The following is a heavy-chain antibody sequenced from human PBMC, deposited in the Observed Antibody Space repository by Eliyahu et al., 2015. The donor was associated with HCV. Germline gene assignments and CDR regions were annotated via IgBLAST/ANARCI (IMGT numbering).Heavy chain of an antibody. CDR2: DSAYHGNT. Sequence: QVQLVQSGAEVKKPGASVKVSCKASGYTFTSYGISWVRQAPGQGLEWMGWDSAYHGNTNYAQKLQGRVTMTTDTSTSTAYMELRSLRSDDTAVYYCARDEPTKTRGTYYYYGMDVWGQGTTVTVSS. V-gene: IGHV1-18*01. J-gene: IGHJ6*02. D-gene: IGHD3-16*01. CDR1: GYTFTSYG. CDR3: ARDEPTKTRGTYYYYGMDV.